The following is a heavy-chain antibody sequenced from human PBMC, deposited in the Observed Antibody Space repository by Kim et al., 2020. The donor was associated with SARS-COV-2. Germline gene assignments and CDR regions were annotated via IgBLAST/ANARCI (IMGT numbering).Heavy chain of an antibody. Sequence: SETLSLTCAVYGGSFSGYYWSWIRQPPGKGLEWIGEINHSGSTNYNPSLKSRVTISVDTSKNQFSLKLSSVTAADTAVYYCARDGDSSSWHTPPFDYWGQGTLVTVSS. J-gene: IGHJ4*02. CDR1: GGSFSGYY. CDR3: ARDGDSSSWHTPPFDY. V-gene: IGHV4-34*01. CDR2: INHSGST. D-gene: IGHD6-13*01.